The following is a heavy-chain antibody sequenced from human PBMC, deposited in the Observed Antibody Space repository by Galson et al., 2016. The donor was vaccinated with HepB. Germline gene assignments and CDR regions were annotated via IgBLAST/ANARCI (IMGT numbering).Heavy chain of an antibody. V-gene: IGHV2-5*02. CDR3: AHSGEGISTTGTLFDY. D-gene: IGHD6-13*01. CDR1: GFSLNTNGVA. Sequence: PALVKPTQTLTLTCTLSGFSLNTNGVAVGWIRQPPGKALEWLALIYWDDDTRYSPSLKSRLTIPKDSSKNQVVLTMTHMDPVDTATYYCAHSGEGISTTGTLFDYWGQGTLVTVSS. CDR2: IYWDDDT. J-gene: IGHJ4*02.